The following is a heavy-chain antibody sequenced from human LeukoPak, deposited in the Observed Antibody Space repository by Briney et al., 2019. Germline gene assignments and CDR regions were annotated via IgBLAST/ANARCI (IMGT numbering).Heavy chain of an antibody. D-gene: IGHD3-3*01. CDR1: GGSISSSSYY. V-gene: IGHV4-39*01. Sequence: SETLSLTCTVSGGSISSSSYYWGWIRQPPGKGLEWIGSIYYSGSTYYNPSLKSRVAISVDTSKDQFSLKLSSVTAADTAVYYCAGLGGGSGYYSWPVGYWGQGTLVTVSS. CDR3: AGLGGGSGYYSWPVGY. J-gene: IGHJ4*02. CDR2: IYYSGST.